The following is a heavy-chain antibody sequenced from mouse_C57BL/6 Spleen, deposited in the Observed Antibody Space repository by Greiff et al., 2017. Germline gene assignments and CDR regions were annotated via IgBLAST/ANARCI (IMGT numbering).Heavy chain of an antibody. CDR1: GYTFTSYW. D-gene: IGHD1-1*01. Sequence: QVQLQQPGAELVRPGSSVKLSCKASGYTFTSYWMDWVKQRPGQGLEWIGNIYPSVSETHYNQKFKDKATLTVAKSDNTAYMHLSSLTSENSAVSYCARPHNGSSSYYLDYWGQGTSLTVSS. CDR3: ARPHNGSSSYYLDY. CDR2: IYPSVSET. V-gene: IGHV1-61*01. J-gene: IGHJ2*02.